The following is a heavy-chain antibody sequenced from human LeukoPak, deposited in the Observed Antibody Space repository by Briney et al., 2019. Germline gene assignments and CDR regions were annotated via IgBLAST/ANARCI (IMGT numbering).Heavy chain of an antibody. V-gene: IGHV3-66*02. CDR3: ARETIAVAGPSQNAFDI. D-gene: IGHD6-19*01. J-gene: IGHJ3*02. CDR2: IYSGGST. Sequence: PGGSLRLSCAASGFTVSSNYMSWVRQAPGKGLEWVSVIYSGGSTYYADSVKGRFAISRDNSKNTLYLQMNSLRAEDTAVYYCARETIAVAGPSQNAFDIWGQGTMVTVSP. CDR1: GFTVSSNY.